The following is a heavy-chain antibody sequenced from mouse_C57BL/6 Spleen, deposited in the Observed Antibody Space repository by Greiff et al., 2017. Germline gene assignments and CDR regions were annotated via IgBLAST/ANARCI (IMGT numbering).Heavy chain of an antibody. CDR2: IYPGDGDT. D-gene: IGHD1-1*01. J-gene: IGHJ2*01. Sequence: VKLQESGPELVKPGASVKISCKASGYAFSSSWMNWVKQRPGKGLEWIGRIYPGDGDTNYNGKFKGKATLTADKSSSTAYMQLSSLTSEDSAVYFCARESITTVVATDYWGQGTTLTVSS. V-gene: IGHV1-82*01. CDR3: ARESITTVVATDY. CDR1: GYAFSSSW.